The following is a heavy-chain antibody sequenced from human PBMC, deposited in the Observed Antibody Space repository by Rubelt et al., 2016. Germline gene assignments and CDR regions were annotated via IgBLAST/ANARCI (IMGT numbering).Heavy chain of an antibody. V-gene: IGHV3-30*02. Sequence: GGGVAQPGGSLRLSCAASGFTFSSYGMHWVRQAPGKGLEWVAFIRNDGSNEYYADSVKGRFTISRDNSKNTRYLQMKSLRVEDTAIYYCAKIEVKEFDYWGQGNLVTVSS. CDR3: AKIEVKEFDY. CDR1: GFTFSSYG. D-gene: IGHD2-21*01. CDR2: IRNDGSNE. J-gene: IGHJ4*02.